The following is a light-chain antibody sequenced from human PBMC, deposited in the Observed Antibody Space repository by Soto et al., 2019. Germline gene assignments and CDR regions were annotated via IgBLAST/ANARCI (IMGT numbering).Light chain of an antibody. J-gene: IGKJ4*01. CDR2: KAS. CDR3: QQYNTYPLT. CDR1: QSISTW. Sequence: VGDRVTITCRASQSISTWLAWYQQKPGKAPKLLIYKASSLEGGVPSRFSGSGSGTEFNITISSLQPDDFSTYYCQQYNTYPLTFGGGTKVDIK. V-gene: IGKV1-5*03.